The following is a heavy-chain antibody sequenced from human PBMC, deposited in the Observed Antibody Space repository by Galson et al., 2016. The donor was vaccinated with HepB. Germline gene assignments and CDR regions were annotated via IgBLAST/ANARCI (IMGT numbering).Heavy chain of an antibody. J-gene: IGHJ4*02. Sequence: TLSPTCAVSGVSISSSDWWSWVRQPPGQGLEWIGQIFHSGRVNYAPSLASRVTISIDTSNNHFSLRLTSVTAADTALYYCARQYWGGPSDYWGQGTLVTVSS. CDR3: ARQYWGGPSDY. V-gene: IGHV4-4*02. CDR1: GVSISSSDW. CDR2: IFHSGRV. D-gene: IGHD2/OR15-2a*01.